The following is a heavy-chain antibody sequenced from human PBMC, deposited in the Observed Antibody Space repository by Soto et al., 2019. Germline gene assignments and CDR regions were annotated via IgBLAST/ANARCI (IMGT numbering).Heavy chain of an antibody. Sequence: ASVKVSCKASGYTFTSYGISWVRQAPGQGLEWMGWISAYNGNTNYAQKLQGRVTMTTDTSTSTAYMELRSLRSDDTAVYYCARDLYSSGFPVYMDVWGKGTTVTVSS. D-gene: IGHD6-13*01. CDR1: GYTFTSYG. J-gene: IGHJ6*03. CDR3: ARDLYSSGFPVYMDV. CDR2: ISAYNGNT. V-gene: IGHV1-18*01.